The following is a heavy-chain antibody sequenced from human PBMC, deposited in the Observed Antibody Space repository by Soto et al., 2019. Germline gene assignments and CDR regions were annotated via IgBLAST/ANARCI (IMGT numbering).Heavy chain of an antibody. CDR2: ISAYNGNT. Sequence: ASVKVSCKASGYTFTSYGISWVRQAPGQGLEWMGWISAYNGNTNYAQKFQGWVTMTRDTSISTAYMELSRLRSDDTAVYYCARGKNDYGDYDPPSSYGMDVWGQGTTVTVSS. J-gene: IGHJ6*02. V-gene: IGHV1-18*01. CDR1: GYTFTSYG. D-gene: IGHD4-17*01. CDR3: ARGKNDYGDYDPPSSYGMDV.